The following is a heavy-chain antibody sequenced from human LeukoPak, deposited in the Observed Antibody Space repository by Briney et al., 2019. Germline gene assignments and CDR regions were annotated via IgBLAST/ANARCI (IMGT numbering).Heavy chain of an antibody. CDR2: MNPNSGNT. J-gene: IGHJ4*02. CDR3: ARVGSDSSSWFTYFDY. Sequence: SVKVSCKASGYTFTSYDINWVRQATGQGLEWMGWMNPNSGNTGYAQKFQGRVTMTRNTSISTAYMELSSLRSEDTAVYYCARVGSDSSSWFTYFDYWGQGTLVTVSS. CDR1: GYTFTSYD. D-gene: IGHD6-13*01. V-gene: IGHV1-8*01.